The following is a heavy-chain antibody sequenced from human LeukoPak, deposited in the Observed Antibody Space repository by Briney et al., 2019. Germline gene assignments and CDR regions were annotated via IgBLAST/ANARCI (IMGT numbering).Heavy chain of an antibody. CDR3: ARLAYCGGDCYPFDY. D-gene: IGHD2-21*02. CDR1: GYSFTSYW. J-gene: IGHJ4*02. V-gene: IGHV5-51*01. Sequence: GESLKISCKGSGYSFTSYWIGWVRQVPGKGLEWMGIIYPGDSDTRYSPSFQGQVTISADKSISTAYLQWSSLKASDTAMYYCARLAYCGGDCYPFDYWGQGTLVTVSS. CDR2: IYPGDSDT.